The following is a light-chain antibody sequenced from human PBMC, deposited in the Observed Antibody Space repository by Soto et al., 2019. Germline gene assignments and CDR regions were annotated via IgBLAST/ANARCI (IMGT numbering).Light chain of an antibody. CDR1: QSVSSSY. J-gene: IGKJ1*01. V-gene: IGKV3-20*01. CDR3: QQYGSSSSWT. Sequence: EIVLTQSPGTLSLSPGERATLSCRASQSVSSSYLAWYQQKPGQAPRLLIYGASTRATGIPDRFSGSGSGTDFTLTINRLEPEDFAVYYCQQYGSSSSWTFGQGTKV. CDR2: GAS.